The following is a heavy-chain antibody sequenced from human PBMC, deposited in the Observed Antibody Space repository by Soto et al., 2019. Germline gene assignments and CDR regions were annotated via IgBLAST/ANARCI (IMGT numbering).Heavy chain of an antibody. J-gene: IGHJ4*02. D-gene: IGHD2-2*01. CDR1: GFTFSSYS. Sequence: PGGSLRLSCAASGFTFSSYSMNWVRQAPGKGLEWVSSISSSSSYIYYADSVKGRFTISRDNAKNSLYLQMNSLRAEDTAVYYCARDSTRHYCSSTSCYAPFDYWGQGTLVTVSS. CDR3: ARDSTRHYCSSTSCYAPFDY. CDR2: ISSSSSYI. V-gene: IGHV3-21*01.